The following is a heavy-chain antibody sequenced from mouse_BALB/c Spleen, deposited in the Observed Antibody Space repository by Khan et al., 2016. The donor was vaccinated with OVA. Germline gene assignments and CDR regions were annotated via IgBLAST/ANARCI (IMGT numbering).Heavy chain of an antibody. CDR3: SRLEDI. CDR1: GFSLTSYG. CDR2: IWACGGT. Sequence: QMQLQESGPGLVAPSQSLSITCTVSGFSLTSYGVHWVRQPPGKGLKWLGVIWACGGTNSYSALMSRLSVCKDNSKSQVFLKMNSLQTYDTAMYYCSRLEDIWGQGTTLTVSS. J-gene: IGHJ2*01. D-gene: IGHD1-3*01. V-gene: IGHV2-9*02.